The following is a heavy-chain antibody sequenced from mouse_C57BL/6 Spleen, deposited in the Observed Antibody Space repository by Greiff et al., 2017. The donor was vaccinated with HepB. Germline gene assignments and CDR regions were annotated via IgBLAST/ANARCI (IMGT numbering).Heavy chain of an antibody. CDR2: IDPSDSYT. CDR1: GYTFTSYW. D-gene: IGHD1-1*01. Sequence: VQLQQSGAELVKPGASVKLSCKASGYTFTSYWMQWVKQRPGQGLEWIGEIDPSDSYTNYNQKFKGKATLTVDTSSSTAYMQLSSLTSEDSAVYYCATTVVADYWGQGTSVTVAS. CDR3: ATTVVADY. J-gene: IGHJ4*01. V-gene: IGHV1-50*01.